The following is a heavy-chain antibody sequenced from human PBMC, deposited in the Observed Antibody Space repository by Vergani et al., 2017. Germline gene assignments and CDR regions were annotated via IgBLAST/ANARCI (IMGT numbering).Heavy chain of an antibody. CDR2: IYYSGST. V-gene: IGHV4-59*08. D-gene: IGHD5-12*01. CDR3: ARAPPHQSGYDPVYYYGMDV. J-gene: IGHJ6*02. Sequence: QVQLQESGPGLVKPSETLSLTCTVSGGSISSYYWSWIRQPPGKGLEWIGYIYYSGSTNYNPSLKSRVTISVDTSKNQFSLKLSSVTAADTAVYYCARAPPHQSGYDPVYYYGMDVWGQGTTVTVSS. CDR1: GGSISSYY.